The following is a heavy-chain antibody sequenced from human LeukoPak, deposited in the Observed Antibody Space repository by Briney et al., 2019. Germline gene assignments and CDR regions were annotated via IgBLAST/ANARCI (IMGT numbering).Heavy chain of an antibody. D-gene: IGHD4-17*01. V-gene: IGHV1-8*01. CDR2: MNPNSGNT. CDR3: ARVDGDYVYPYNWFDP. Sequence: ASVKVSCKASGYTFTSYDINWVRQAPGQGLEWMGWMNPNSGNTGYAQKFQGRVTMTRNTSISTAYMELSSLRSEDTAVYYCARVDGDYVYPYNWFDPWGQGTLVTVSS. CDR1: GYTFTSYD. J-gene: IGHJ5*02.